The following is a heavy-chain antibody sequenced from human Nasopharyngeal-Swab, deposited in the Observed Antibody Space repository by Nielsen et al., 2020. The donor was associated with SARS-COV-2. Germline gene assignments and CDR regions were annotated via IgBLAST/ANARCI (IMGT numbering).Heavy chain of an antibody. V-gene: IGHV1-46*01. J-gene: IGHJ6*03. Sequence: ASVKVSCTASGYTFTSYYMHWVRQAPGQGLEWMGIINPSGGSTSYAQKFQGRVTMTRDTSTSTAYMELSSLRSEDTAVYYCARDFTLTGYDFWSGYYYDHYMDVWGKGTTVTVSS. CDR1: GYTFTSYY. CDR2: INPSGGST. CDR3: ARDFTLTGYDFWSGYYYDHYMDV. D-gene: IGHD3-3*01.